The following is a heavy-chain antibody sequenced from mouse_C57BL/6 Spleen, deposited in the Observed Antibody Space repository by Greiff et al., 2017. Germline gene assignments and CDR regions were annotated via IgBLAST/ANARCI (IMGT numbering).Heavy chain of an antibody. CDR1: GYTFTSYW. CDR3: ARGMEGYRALDY. CDR2: IHPSDSDT. V-gene: IGHV1-74*01. Sequence: QVQLQQPGAELVKPGASVKVSCKASGYTFTSYWMHWVKQRPGHGLEWIGRIHPSDSDTNYNQKFKGKDTVTVDKSSSTAYMQLSSLTSEDSAVYCCARGMEGYRALDYWGQGTSVTVSA. D-gene: IGHD2-2*01. J-gene: IGHJ4*01.